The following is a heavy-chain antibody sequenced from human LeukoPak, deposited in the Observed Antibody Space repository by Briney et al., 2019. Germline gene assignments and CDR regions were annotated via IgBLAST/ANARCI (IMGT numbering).Heavy chain of an antibody. V-gene: IGHV4-4*07. CDR1: GASISGYY. CDR3: ARGGSYTMVKNY. J-gene: IGHJ4*02. CDR2: IYTSGTT. Sequence: SETLSLTCTVSGASISGYYWTWIRQPAGKGLEWIGRIYTSGTTNYNPSLKSRVTMSVDTSKNQFSLKLSSVTAADTAVYYCARGGSYTMVKNYWGQGTLVTVSS. D-gene: IGHD1-26*01.